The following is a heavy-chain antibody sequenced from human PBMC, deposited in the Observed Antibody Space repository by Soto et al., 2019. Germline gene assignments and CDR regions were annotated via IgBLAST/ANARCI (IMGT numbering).Heavy chain of an antibody. V-gene: IGHV3-48*01. CDR1: GFTFSSYS. D-gene: IGHD3-16*02. CDR3: ARVNEGVIVMYYFDY. Sequence: GGSLRLSCAASGFTFSSYSMNWVRQAPGKGLEWVSYISSSSSTIYYADSVKGRFTISRDNAKNSLYLQMNSLRAEDTAVYYCARVNEGVIVMYYFDYWGQGTLVTVSS. J-gene: IGHJ4*02. CDR2: ISSSSSTI.